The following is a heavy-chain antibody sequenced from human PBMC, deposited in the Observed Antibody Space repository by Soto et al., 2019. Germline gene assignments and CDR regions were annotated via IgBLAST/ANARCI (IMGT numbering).Heavy chain of an antibody. J-gene: IGHJ6*02. D-gene: IGHD3-3*01. Sequence: SVKVSCKASGYNFTSYGISWVRQAPGNGLEWMGWISAYNGNTNYAQKLQGRVTMTTDTSTSTAYMELRSLRSDDTAVYYCARFPFGVVTKYCYGMDAWGQVTTVTVSS. V-gene: IGHV1-18*01. CDR2: ISAYNGNT. CDR1: GYNFTSYG. CDR3: ARFPFGVVTKYCYGMDA.